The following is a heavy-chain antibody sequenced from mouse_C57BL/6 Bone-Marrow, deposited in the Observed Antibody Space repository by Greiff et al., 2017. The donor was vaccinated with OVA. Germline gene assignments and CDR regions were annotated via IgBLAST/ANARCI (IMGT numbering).Heavy chain of an antibody. J-gene: IGHJ4*01. CDR3: ARREVLTTRYAMDY. CDR1: GYTFTSYW. D-gene: IGHD1-1*01. CDR2: IDPNSGGT. Sequence: QVQLKQPGAELVKPGASVKLSCKASGYTFTSYWMHWVKQRPGRGLEWIGRIDPNSGGTKYNEKFKSKATLTVDKPSSTAYMQLSSLTSEDSAVYYCARREVLTTRYAMDYWGQGTSVTVSS. V-gene: IGHV1-72*01.